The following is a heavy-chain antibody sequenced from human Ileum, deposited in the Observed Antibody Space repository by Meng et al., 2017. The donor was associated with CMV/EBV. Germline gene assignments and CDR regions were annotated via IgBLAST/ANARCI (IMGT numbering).Heavy chain of an antibody. Sequence: GESLKISCEASGFTFSDSYMSWIRQAPGKGLEWVSYISSSGSIIKYGDSVKGRFTISRDNAKNSLYLQMNSLRVEDTAMYYCAKVGLGGIIIGNWFDPWGQGTLVTVSS. J-gene: IGHJ5*02. CDR1: GFTFSDSY. CDR2: ISSSGSII. CDR3: AKVGLGGIIIGNWFDP. V-gene: IGHV3-11*04. D-gene: IGHD3-16*02.